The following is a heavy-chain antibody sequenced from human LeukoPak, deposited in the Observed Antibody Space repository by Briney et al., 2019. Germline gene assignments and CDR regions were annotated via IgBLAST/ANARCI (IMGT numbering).Heavy chain of an antibody. V-gene: IGHV3-9*01. Sequence: PGGSLRLSCVASGFTFDDYAMHWVRQVPGKGLEWVSGISWNSGSIGYADSVKGRFTISRDNSKNTLYLQMNSLRAEDTAVYYCASRSPPPVTGYYNPYYYYGMDVWGQGTTVTVSS. CDR2: ISWNSGSI. J-gene: IGHJ6*02. CDR3: ASRSPPPVTGYYNPYYYYGMDV. D-gene: IGHD3-9*01. CDR1: GFTFDDYA.